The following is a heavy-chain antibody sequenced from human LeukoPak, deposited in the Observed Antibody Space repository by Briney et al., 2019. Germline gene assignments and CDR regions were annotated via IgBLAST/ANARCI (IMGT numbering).Heavy chain of an antibody. V-gene: IGHV1-18*01. CDR1: GYTFTSYG. CDR3: ARDRFFSGYRYTPPFDP. J-gene: IGHJ5*02. D-gene: IGHD3-16*02. CDR2: ISAYNGNT. Sequence: ASVKVSCKASGYTFTSYGISWVRQAPGQGLEWMGCISAYNGNTNYAQKLQGRVTMTTDTSTSTAYMELRSLRSDDTAVYYCARDRFFSGYRYTPPFDPWGQGTLVTVSS.